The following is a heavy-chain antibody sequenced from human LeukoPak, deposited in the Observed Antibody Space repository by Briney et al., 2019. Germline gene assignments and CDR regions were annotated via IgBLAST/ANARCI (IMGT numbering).Heavy chain of an antibody. V-gene: IGHV3-15*01. D-gene: IGHD2-15*01. CDR3: TTAPRGYCSGGSCSYAFDI. CDR1: TFTFSNAW. J-gene: IGHJ3*02. Sequence: PGGSLRLSCAASTFTFSNAWMSWVRQAPGKGLEWVGRIKSKSDGGTTDYAAPVKGRFTISRDDSKNTLYLQMNSLKTEDTAVYYCTTAPRGYCSGGSCSYAFDICGQGTMLTVSS. CDR2: IKSKSDGGTT.